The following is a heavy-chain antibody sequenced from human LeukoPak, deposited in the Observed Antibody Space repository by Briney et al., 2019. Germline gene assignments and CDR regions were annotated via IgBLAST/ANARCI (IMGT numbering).Heavy chain of an antibody. CDR3: ARERMGATWEAFDI. CDR2: IYTSGST. D-gene: IGHD1-26*01. Sequence: SETLSLTCTVPGGSISSGSYYWSWIRPPAGKGLEWIGRIYTSGSTNYNPSLKSSVTISVDPSKNEFSLKLSSVTAADTAVYYCARERMGATWEAFDIWGQGTMVTVSS. CDR1: GGSISSGSYY. V-gene: IGHV4-61*02. J-gene: IGHJ3*02.